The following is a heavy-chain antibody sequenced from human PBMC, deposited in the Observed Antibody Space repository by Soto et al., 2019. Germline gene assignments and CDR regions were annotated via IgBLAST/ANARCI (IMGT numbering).Heavy chain of an antibody. Sequence: EVQLVESGGDLVQPGRSLRLSCAASGFTFDDYAMHWVRQAPGKGLEWVSGISWNSGSIGYADSVKGRFTISRDNAKNSLYLQMNSLRAEDTALYYCAKGHSSGWYEDAFDIWGQGTMVTVSS. D-gene: IGHD6-19*01. CDR2: ISWNSGSI. CDR3: AKGHSSGWYEDAFDI. V-gene: IGHV3-9*01. J-gene: IGHJ3*02. CDR1: GFTFDDYA.